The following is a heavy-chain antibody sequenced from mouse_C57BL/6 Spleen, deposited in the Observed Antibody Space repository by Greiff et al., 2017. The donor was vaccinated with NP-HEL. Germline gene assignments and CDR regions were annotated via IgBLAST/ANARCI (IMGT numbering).Heavy chain of an antibody. D-gene: IGHD1-1*01. CDR3: ARRLYYYGSSYYYAMDY. Sequence: EVKLQQSGPVLVKPGASVKMSCKASGYTFTDYYMNWVKQSHGKSLEWIGVINPYNGGTSYNQKFKGKATLTVDKSSSTAYMELNSLTSEDSAVYYCARRLYYYGSSYYYAMDYWGQGTSVTVSS. CDR2: INPYNGGT. J-gene: IGHJ4*01. CDR1: GYTFTDYY. V-gene: IGHV1-19*01.